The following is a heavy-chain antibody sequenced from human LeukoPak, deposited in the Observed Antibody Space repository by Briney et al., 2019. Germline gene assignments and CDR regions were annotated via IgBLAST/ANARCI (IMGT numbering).Heavy chain of an antibody. J-gene: IGHJ4*02. CDR3: ARLPDLYCSSTSCYENFDY. CDR1: GFTFSSYE. CDR2: ISSSGSTI. D-gene: IGHD2-2*01. Sequence: GGSLRLSCAASGFTFSSYEMNWVRQAPGKGLEWVSYISSSGSTIYYADSVKGRFTISRDNAKNSLYLQMNSPRAEDTAVYYCARLPDLYCSSTSCYENFDYWGQGTLVTVSS. V-gene: IGHV3-48*03.